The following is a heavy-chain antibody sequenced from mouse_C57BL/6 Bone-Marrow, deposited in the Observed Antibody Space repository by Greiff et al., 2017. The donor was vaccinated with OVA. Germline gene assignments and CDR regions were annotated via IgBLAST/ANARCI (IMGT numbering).Heavy chain of an antibody. CDR3: ARGPYYYGSSPFDY. CDR2: INPGSGGT. V-gene: IGHV1-54*01. D-gene: IGHD1-1*01. CDR1: GYAFTNYL. Sequence: QVQLQQSGAELVRPGTSVKVSCKASGYAFTNYLIEWVKQRPGQGLEWIGVINPGSGGTTYNEKFKGTATLTADKSSSTAYMQLSSLTSEDSAVYFCARGPYYYGSSPFDYWGQGTTLTVSS. J-gene: IGHJ2*01.